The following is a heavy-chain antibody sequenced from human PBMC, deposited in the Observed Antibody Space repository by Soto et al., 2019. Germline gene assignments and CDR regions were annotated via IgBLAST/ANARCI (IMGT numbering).Heavy chain of an antibody. J-gene: IGHJ5*02. D-gene: IGHD6-13*01. V-gene: IGHV1-3*01. CDR3: ARRPLLSSSWYSWFDP. Sequence: ASVKVSCKTSGYTFSGHAIHWLRQAPGQRLEWMGWINAGNGNTKYSQKFQGRVTITADESTSTAYMELSSLRSEDTAVYYCARRPLLSSSWYSWFDPWG. CDR2: INAGNGNT. CDR1: GYTFSGHA.